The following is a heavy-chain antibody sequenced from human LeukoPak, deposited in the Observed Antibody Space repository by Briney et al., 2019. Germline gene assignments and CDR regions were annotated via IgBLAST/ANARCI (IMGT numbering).Heavy chain of an antibody. CDR2: INPTGGST. D-gene: IGHD3-22*01. V-gene: IGHV1-46*01. CDR1: GYTFPSYF. J-gene: IGHJ5*02. CDR3: ARDTSSGYYYSWFDP. Sequence: ASVKVSCKASGYTFPSYFMHWVRQAPGQGLEWMGIINPTGGSTTYAQKFQGRVTITADESTSTAYMELSSLRSEDTAVYYCARDTSSGYYYSWFDPWGQGTLVTVSS.